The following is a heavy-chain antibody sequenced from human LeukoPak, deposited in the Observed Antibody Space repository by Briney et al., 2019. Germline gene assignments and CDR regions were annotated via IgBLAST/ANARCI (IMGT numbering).Heavy chain of an antibody. CDR2: INTDGSST. V-gene: IGHV3-74*03. Sequence: GESLRLSCAASGFAFGDHWMHWVRQPPGREPLWVARINTDGSSTTYADFVKGRFSISRDNAKNTLFLQMNSLRAEDTAVYYCARGMTYWSGSGKFDYWGQGSLVTVSS. CDR1: GFAFGDHW. D-gene: IGHD3-10*01. J-gene: IGHJ4*01. CDR3: ARGMTYWSGSGKFDY.